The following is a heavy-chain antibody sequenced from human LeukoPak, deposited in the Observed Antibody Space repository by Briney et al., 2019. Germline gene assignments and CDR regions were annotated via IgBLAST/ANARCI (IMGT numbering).Heavy chain of an antibody. V-gene: IGHV3-23*01. Sequence: GGSLRLSCAGSGFTFITYGMSWVRQAPGKGLERVSGISTSGSTYYADPVKGRFTISRDNSKNTLYLQMNSLRAEDTAVYYCARDGEYCTSTGCYYPFWGQGTLVTVSS. CDR1: GFTFITYG. D-gene: IGHD2-2*01. J-gene: IGHJ4*02. CDR2: ISTSGST. CDR3: ARDGEYCTSTGCYYPF.